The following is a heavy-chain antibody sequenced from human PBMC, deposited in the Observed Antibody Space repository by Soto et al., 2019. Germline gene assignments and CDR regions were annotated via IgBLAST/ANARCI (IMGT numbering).Heavy chain of an antibody. CDR1: GDFFSNYY. D-gene: IGHD3-22*01. J-gene: IGHJ4*02. CDR2: SSYVVST. V-gene: IGHV4-59*12. Sequence: PSETLSLTCTVSGDFFSNYYWSWVRQPPGKGLEWIGYSSYVVSTHYNPSLKSRVTISLDKSKNQFSLKLSSVTAADTAVYYCAKTDSSGPGTSDYWGQGTLVTVS. CDR3: AKTDSSGPGTSDY.